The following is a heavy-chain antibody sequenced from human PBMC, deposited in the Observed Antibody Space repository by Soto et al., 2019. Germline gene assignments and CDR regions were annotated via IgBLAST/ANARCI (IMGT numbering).Heavy chain of an antibody. Sequence: QVQLVQSGAEVKKPGSSVKVSCKASGGTFDTYAVSWVRQAPGHGLEWMGGIVPFFGTTNYAQKFQGRLTITADESTGTAFMALNHLTAADTAVYFCVRAAQTGNDWYDLGDWFAPWGQGTLVTVSS. CDR3: VRAAQTGNDWYDLGDWFAP. J-gene: IGHJ5*02. CDR1: GGTFDTYA. CDR2: IVPFFGTT. D-gene: IGHD1-1*01. V-gene: IGHV1-69*01.